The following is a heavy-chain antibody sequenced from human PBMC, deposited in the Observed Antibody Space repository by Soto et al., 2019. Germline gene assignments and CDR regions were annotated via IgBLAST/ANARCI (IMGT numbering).Heavy chain of an antibody. V-gene: IGHV1-2*04. J-gene: IGHJ6*02. D-gene: IGHD3-3*01. CDR3: ARDLRLEWLDSLYYYYYGMDV. CDR2: INPNSGGT. Sequence: ASVKVSCKASGYTFTCYYMHWVRQAPGQGLEWMGWINPNSGGTNYAQKFQGWVTMTRDTSISTAYMELSRLRSDDTAVYYCARDLRLEWLDSLYYYYYGMDVWGQGTTVTVSS. CDR1: GYTFTCYY.